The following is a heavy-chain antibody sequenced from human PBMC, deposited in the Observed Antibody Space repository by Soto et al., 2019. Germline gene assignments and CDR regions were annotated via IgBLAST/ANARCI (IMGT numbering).Heavy chain of an antibody. Sequence: PGGSLRLSCAAFGFTFSSYGMHWVRQAPGKGLEWAAVIWYDGSNKYYADSVKGRFTISRDNSKNTLYLQMNSLRAEDTAVYYCAREGMYDFWSGYYTANYYYYGMDVWGQGTTVTVSS. V-gene: IGHV3-33*01. CDR1: GFTFSSYG. CDR2: IWYDGSNK. J-gene: IGHJ6*02. CDR3: AREGMYDFWSGYYTANYYYYGMDV. D-gene: IGHD3-3*01.